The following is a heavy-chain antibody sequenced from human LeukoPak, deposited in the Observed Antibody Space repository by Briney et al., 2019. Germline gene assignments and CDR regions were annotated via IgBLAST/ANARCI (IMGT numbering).Heavy chain of an antibody. Sequence: PGGTLRLSCAASGFTFSSYVMSWVRQAPGKGLEWVSAISGSGGSTYYTDSVKGRFTIFRDNSKNTLYLQMNSLRAEDTAVYYCAKRAYYYDSSVAFDFWGQGTMVTVSS. CDR1: GFTFSSYV. V-gene: IGHV3-23*01. J-gene: IGHJ3*01. CDR3: AKRAYYYDSSVAFDF. D-gene: IGHD3-22*01. CDR2: ISGSGGST.